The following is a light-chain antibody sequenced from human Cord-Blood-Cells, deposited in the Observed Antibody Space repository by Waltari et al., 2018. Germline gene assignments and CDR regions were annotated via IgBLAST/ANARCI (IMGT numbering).Light chain of an antibody. J-gene: IGKJ1*01. V-gene: IGKV3-20*01. CDR3: QQYGSSPWT. CDR1: QSVSSSY. Sequence: EIVLTQSPGTLSLSPGERATLSCRASQSVSSSYLAWYQQKPVQAPRLLIYGASSRATGIPDRFSGSGSWTDFTFTISRLEPEDFAVYYCQQYGSSPWTFGQGTKVEIK. CDR2: GAS.